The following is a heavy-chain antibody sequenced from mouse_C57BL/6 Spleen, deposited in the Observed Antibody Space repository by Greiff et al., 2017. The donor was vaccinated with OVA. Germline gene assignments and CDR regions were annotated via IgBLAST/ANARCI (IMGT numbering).Heavy chain of an antibody. CDR1: GYTFTSYW. CDR3: AIGGIRGNSFAY. D-gene: IGHD2-1*01. J-gene: IGHJ3*01. Sequence: QVQLQQPGAELVKPGASVKVSCKASGYTFTSYWMHWVKQRPGQGLEWIGRIHPSDSDPNYNQKFKGKATSTVDKSSSTAYMQLSSLTSEDSAVYYCAIGGIRGNSFAYWGKGALVTVSA. V-gene: IGHV1-74*01. CDR2: IHPSDSDP.